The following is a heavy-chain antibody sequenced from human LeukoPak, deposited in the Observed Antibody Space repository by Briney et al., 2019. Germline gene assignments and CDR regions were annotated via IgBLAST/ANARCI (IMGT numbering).Heavy chain of an antibody. CDR1: GFTFSSYA. CDR2: ISGSGGST. V-gene: IGHV3-23*01. Sequence: GGSLRLSCAASGFTFSSYAMSWVRQAPGKGLEWVSGISGSGGSTYYSDSVKGRFTISRDNSKNTLSLQMNSLRAEDTDVYYCANANDILTAFDCWGQGTQVTVSS. CDR3: ANANDILTAFDC. J-gene: IGHJ4*02. D-gene: IGHD3-9*01.